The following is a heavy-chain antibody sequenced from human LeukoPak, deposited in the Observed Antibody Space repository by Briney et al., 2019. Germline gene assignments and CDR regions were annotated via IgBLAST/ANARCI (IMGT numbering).Heavy chain of an antibody. CDR2: INPSGGST. CDR1: GYTFTSYY. Sequence: ASVTVSCKACGYTFTSYYMNWVRQAPGQGLEWMGIINPSGGSTSYAQKFQGRVTMTRDTSTSTVFMELSSLRSEDTAVYYCARDPVDDYHYYYGMDVCGQGTTVTVSS. CDR3: ARDPVDDYHYYYGMDV. D-gene: IGHD1-1*01. V-gene: IGHV1-46*01. J-gene: IGHJ6*02.